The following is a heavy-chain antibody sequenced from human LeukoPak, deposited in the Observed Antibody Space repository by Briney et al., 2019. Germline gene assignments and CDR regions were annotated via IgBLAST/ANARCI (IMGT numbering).Heavy chain of an antibody. CDR2: IIPIFGTA. J-gene: IGHJ4*02. Sequence: SVKISCKASGGTFSSYAISWVRQAPGQGLEWMGGIIPIFGTANYAQKFQGRVTITADESTSTAYMELSSLRSEDTGVYYCATGERITMVRGVIAPHSDYWGQGTLVTVSS. V-gene: IGHV1-69*01. CDR3: ATGERITMVRGVIAPHSDY. CDR1: GGTFSSYA. D-gene: IGHD3-10*01.